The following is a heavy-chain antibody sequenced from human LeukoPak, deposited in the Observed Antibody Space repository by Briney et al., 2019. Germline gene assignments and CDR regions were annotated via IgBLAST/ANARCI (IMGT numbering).Heavy chain of an antibody. CDR3: ARADVVGTTLFAAFDI. J-gene: IGHJ3*02. Sequence: ASVKVSCKASGYTFTGYYIHWVRQAPGQGLEWMGWINTNSGGTNHAQKFQGRVTMTRDTSISTAYMELSRLRSDDTAVYYCARADVVGTTLFAAFDIWGQGTMVTVSA. CDR1: GYTFTGYY. CDR2: INTNSGGT. D-gene: IGHD1-1*01. V-gene: IGHV1-2*02.